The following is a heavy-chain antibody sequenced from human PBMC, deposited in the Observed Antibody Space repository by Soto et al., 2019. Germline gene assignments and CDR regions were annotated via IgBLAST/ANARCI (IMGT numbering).Heavy chain of an antibody. D-gene: IGHD5-18*01. J-gene: IGHJ5*02. V-gene: IGHV4-30-4*01. CDR2: IYHSGNV. CDR1: GDSITNGDYY. Sequence: PSETLSLTCSVSGDSITNGDYYWSWIRQPPGQGLQWIGYIYHSGNVYYNPSLKGRLTISVDTSKNLFSLEVNSVTAADTAVYYCARGSGYTFGYRCFDTWGQGTLVTVSS. CDR3: ARGSGYTFGYRCFDT.